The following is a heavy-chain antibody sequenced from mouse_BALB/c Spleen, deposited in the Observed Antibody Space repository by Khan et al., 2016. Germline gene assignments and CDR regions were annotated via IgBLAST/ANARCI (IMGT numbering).Heavy chain of an antibody. D-gene: IGHD1-1*01. Sequence: EVELVESGGGLVQPGGSLKLSCATSGFTFSDYYMYWVRQTPEKRLEWVAYISNGGDNTYYPDTVKGRFTISRDNAKNIMYLQMSRLKSEDTAMYYCARHLGNDGSPWYFDVWGAGTTVTVSS. CDR3: ARHLGNDGSPWYFDV. J-gene: IGHJ1*01. CDR1: GFTFSDYY. V-gene: IGHV5-12*02. CDR2: ISNGGDNT.